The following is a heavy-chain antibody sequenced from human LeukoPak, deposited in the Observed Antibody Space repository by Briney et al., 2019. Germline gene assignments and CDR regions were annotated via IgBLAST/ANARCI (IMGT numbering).Heavy chain of an antibody. CDR1: GGTFSSYA. J-gene: IGHJ6*03. V-gene: IGHV1-69*13. CDR2: IIPIFGTA. CDR3: ARGGDSSSWGYYYYYMDV. D-gene: IGHD6-13*01. Sequence: GASVKVSCKASGGTFSSYAISWVRQAPGQGLEWMGGIIPIFGTANYAQKFQGRVTITADESTSTAYMELSSLRSEDTAVYYCARGGDSSSWGYYYYYMDVWGKGTTVTISS.